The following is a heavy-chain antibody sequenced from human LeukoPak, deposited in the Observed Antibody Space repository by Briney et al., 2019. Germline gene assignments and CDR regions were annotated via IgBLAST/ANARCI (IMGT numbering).Heavy chain of an antibody. D-gene: IGHD3-9*01. J-gene: IGHJ4*02. CDR3: ARERYFDWPNTPYYFDY. Sequence: SETLSLTCTVSGYSISSGYYWGWLRQPPGKGLEWIGSIYHSGSTYYNPSLKSRVTISVDTSKNQFSLKLSSVTAADTAVYYCARERYFDWPNTPYYFDYWGQGTLVTVSS. CDR1: GYSISSGYY. V-gene: IGHV4-38-2*02. CDR2: IYHSGST.